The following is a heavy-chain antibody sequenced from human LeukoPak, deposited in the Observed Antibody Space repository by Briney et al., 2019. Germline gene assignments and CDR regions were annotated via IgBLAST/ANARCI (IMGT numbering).Heavy chain of an antibody. V-gene: IGHV4-59*12. CDR3: ARESLGGGWSDYFDY. J-gene: IGHJ4*02. CDR1: GGSISNYY. Sequence: SETLSLTCTVSGGSISNYYWSWIRQPPVKGLEWIGNVYYSGITNYNPSLRSRVTISVDTSKNHFSLKLSSVTAADTAVYYCARESLGGGWSDYFDYWGQGTLVTVSS. CDR2: VYYSGIT. D-gene: IGHD6-19*01.